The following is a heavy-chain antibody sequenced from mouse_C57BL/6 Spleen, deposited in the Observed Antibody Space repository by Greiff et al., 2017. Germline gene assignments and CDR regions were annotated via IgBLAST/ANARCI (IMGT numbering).Heavy chain of an antibody. J-gene: IGHJ4*01. Sequence: EVMLVESGGGLVKPGGSLKLSCAASGFTFSSYAMSWVRQTPEKRLEWVATISDGGSYTYYPDNVKGRFTISRDNAKNNLYLQMSHLKSEDTAMYYCARDGAGSSLYYYAMDYWGQGTSVTVSS. CDR3: ARDGAGSSLYYYAMDY. D-gene: IGHD1-1*01. CDR2: ISDGGSYT. CDR1: GFTFSSYA. V-gene: IGHV5-4*01.